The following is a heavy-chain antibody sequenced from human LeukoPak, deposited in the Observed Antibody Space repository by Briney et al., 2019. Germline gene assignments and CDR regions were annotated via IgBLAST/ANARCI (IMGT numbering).Heavy chain of an antibody. J-gene: IGHJ4*02. Sequence: GASVKVSCKASGYTFTSYYMHWVRQAPGQGLEWMGIINPNGGSTSYAQKFQGRITMTRDASTSTVYMELSSLRSEDTAVYYCARYSSSAGDYWGQGTLVTVSS. CDR2: INPNGGST. D-gene: IGHD6-13*01. V-gene: IGHV1-46*01. CDR1: GYTFTSYY. CDR3: ARYSSSAGDY.